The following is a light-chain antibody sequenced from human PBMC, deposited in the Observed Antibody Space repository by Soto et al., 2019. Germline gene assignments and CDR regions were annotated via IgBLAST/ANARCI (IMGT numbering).Light chain of an antibody. V-gene: IGLV2-8*01. CDR2: EVS. CDR3: SSTAGNNNLV. J-gene: IGLJ3*02. Sequence: QSVLTQSPSASGSPGQSVTISCTGTSSDVGGHNYVSWYQHHPGKAPKLIIYEVSKRPSGVPDRVSGSKSGNTASLTVSGLQAEDEAVYYCSSTAGNNNLVFGGGTKVTVL. CDR1: SSDVGGHNY.